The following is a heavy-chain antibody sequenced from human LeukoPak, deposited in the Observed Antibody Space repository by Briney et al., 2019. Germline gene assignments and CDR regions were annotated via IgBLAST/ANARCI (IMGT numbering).Heavy chain of an antibody. CDR1: GFTFSSYA. D-gene: IGHD1-14*01. CDR2: ISADAVTT. Sequence: GGSLRLSCAASGFTFSSYAMSWVRQAPGKGLEWVAPISADAVTTAYADSVKGRFTISRDRSKNTLYLQMNSLRVEDTAVYYYAKETALTGAADSWGQGTLVTVSS. J-gene: IGHJ4*02. V-gene: IGHV3-23*01. CDR3: AKETALTGAADS.